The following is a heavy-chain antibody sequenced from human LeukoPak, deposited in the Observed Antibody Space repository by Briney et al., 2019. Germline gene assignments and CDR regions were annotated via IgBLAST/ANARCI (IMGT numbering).Heavy chain of an antibody. CDR3: ASGPLLADY. D-gene: IGHD2-21*01. V-gene: IGHV3-23*01. J-gene: IGHJ4*02. Sequence: GGTLRLSCAASGFTFRRYGMSWVRQAAGKGLKWVSSISGSGDSTYYADSVKGRFTISRDNSKNTLYLQMNSLRAEDTALYYCASGPLLADYWGQGTLVTVSS. CDR2: ISGSGDST. CDR1: GFTFRRYG.